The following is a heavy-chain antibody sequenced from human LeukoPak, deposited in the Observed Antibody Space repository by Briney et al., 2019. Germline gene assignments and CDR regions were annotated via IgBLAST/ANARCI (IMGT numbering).Heavy chain of an antibody. Sequence: SETLSLTCAVYGGSFSGYYWSWIRQPPGKGLEWIGEINHSGGTNYNPSLKSRVTISVDTSKNQFSLKLSSVTAADTAVYYCASGSYYSYYYYYMDVWGKGTTVTISS. CDR2: INHSGGT. J-gene: IGHJ6*03. CDR1: GGSFSGYY. CDR3: ASGSYYSYYYYYMDV. D-gene: IGHD1-26*01. V-gene: IGHV4-34*01.